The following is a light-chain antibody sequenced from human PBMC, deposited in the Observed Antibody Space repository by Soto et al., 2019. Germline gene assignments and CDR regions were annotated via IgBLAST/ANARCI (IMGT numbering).Light chain of an antibody. Sequence: QSVLTQPASVSGSPGQSITISCTGTRSDVGGYNYVSWYQQHPGKAPKLMIYDVSNRPSGVSNRFSGSKSGNTASLTISGLQAEDEADYYCTSYTGSSTHVFGTGTKVTVL. CDR1: RSDVGGYNY. V-gene: IGLV2-14*01. CDR3: TSYTGSSTHV. J-gene: IGLJ1*01. CDR2: DVS.